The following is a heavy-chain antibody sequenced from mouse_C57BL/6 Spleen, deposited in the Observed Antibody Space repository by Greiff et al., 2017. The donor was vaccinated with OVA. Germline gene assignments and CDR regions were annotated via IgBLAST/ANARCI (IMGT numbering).Heavy chain of an antibody. CDR2: IDPSDSYT. CDR1: GYTFTSYW. Sequence: QVQLKQPGAELVMPGASVKLSCKASGYTFTSYWMHWVKQRPGQGLEWIGEIDPSDSYTNYNQKFKGKSTLTVDKSSSTAYMQLSSLTSEDSAVYDGARSGDGYPSWFAYWGKGTLVTVSA. D-gene: IGHD2-3*01. J-gene: IGHJ3*01. V-gene: IGHV1-69*01. CDR3: ARSGDGYPSWFAY.